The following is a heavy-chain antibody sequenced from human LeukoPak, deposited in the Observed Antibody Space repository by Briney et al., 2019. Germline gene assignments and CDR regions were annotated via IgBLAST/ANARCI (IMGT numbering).Heavy chain of an antibody. D-gene: IGHD5-12*01. V-gene: IGHV3-7*01. J-gene: IGHJ3*02. CDR3: ARDSAYNAFGI. Sequence: SCVGSVKGRFTISRDNAKNSLYLQMNSLSAEDSAVYYCARDSAYNAFGIWGQGTMVTVSS.